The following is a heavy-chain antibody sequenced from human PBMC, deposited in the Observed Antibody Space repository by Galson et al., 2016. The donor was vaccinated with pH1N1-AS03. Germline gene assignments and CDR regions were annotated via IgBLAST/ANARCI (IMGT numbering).Heavy chain of an antibody. CDR1: GFSFSTFG. CDR2: IWYDGSNK. CDR3: AKDRVSSTSYRFDP. D-gene: IGHD2-2*01. J-gene: IGHJ5*02. V-gene: IGHV3-33*06. Sequence: SLRLSCAGSGFSFSTFGMYWVRQAPGRGLEWVASIWYDGSNKYYLDSVKGRFTISRDNSQDTLYLQMNSLRADDTAVYYCAKDRVSSTSYRFDPWGQGTLVIDSS.